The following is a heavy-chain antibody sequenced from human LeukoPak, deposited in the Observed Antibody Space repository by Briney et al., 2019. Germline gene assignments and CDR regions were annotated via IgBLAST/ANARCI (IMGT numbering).Heavy chain of an antibody. J-gene: IGHJ4*02. V-gene: IGHV1-58*01. CDR3: AAANDVYYDSSGYYDY. D-gene: IGHD3-22*01. Sequence: ASVKVSCKASGFTFTSSAVQWVRQARGQRLEWIGWIVVGSGNTNYAQKFQERVTITRDMSTSTAYMELSSLRSEDTAVYYCAAANDVYYDSSGYYDYWGQGTLVTVSS. CDR1: GFTFTSSA. CDR2: IVVGSGNT.